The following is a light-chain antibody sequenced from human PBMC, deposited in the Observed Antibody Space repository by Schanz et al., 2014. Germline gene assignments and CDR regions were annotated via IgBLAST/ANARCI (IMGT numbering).Light chain of an antibody. CDR1: QSVRSSY. CDR3: QQYFSYSGT. CDR2: GAS. J-gene: IGKJ1*01. V-gene: IGKV3-20*01. Sequence: EIVLTQSPGTLSLSPGERATLSCRASQSVRSSYLAWYQQKPGQAPRLLIYGASSRATGIPDRFSGSGSGTDFTLTISSLQPEDFATYYCQQYFSYSGTFGQGTKVEI.